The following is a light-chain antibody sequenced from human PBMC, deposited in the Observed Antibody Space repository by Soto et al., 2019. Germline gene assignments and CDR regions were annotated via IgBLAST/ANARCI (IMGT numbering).Light chain of an antibody. J-gene: IGKJ1*01. CDR3: QQYNSYWT. CDR1: QSIGSW. CDR2: HAS. Sequence: DIQMTQSPSTLSASVGDRVTITCRASQSIGSWLAWYQQKPGTAPKLLIYHASTLESGVPSRFSGSGSGTEFTLTISSLQPDDFATYYCQQYNSYWTFGQGTKVDIK. V-gene: IGKV1-5*01.